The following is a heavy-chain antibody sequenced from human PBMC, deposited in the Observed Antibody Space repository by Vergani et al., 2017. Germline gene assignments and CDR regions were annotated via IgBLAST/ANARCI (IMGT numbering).Heavy chain of an antibody. CDR1: GFTFSSYA. CDR2: ISGSGGST. Sequence: EVQLLESGGGLVQPGGSLRLSCAASGFTFSSYAMSWVRQAPGKGLEWVSAISGSGGSTYYADSVKGRFTISRDNSKNSLYLQMNSLRAEDTAVYYCARGPQNYYDSSGYYIFDYWGQGTLVTVSS. J-gene: IGHJ4*02. D-gene: IGHD3-22*01. V-gene: IGHV3-23*01. CDR3: ARGPQNYYDSSGYYIFDY.